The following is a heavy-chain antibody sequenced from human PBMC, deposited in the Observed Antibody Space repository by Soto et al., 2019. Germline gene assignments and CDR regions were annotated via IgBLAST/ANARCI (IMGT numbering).Heavy chain of an antibody. J-gene: IGHJ3*02. Sequence: GXSXKVSFKASGYTXTGYYMYWVRQAPGQGLEWMGWINPNSGGTNYAQKFQVWVTMSRDKSISTAYMELSRLRSDDTDVYYRARSQGYYYDSSGYYQTDAFDIWGQGTMGTVSS. CDR3: ARSQGYYYDSSGYYQTDAFDI. CDR1: GYTXTGYY. V-gene: IGHV1-2*04. D-gene: IGHD3-22*01. CDR2: INPNSGGT.